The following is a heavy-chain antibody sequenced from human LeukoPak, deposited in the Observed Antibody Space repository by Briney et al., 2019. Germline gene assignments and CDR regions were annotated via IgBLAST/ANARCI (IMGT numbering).Heavy chain of an antibody. Sequence: PGGSLRLSCAASGFTFRSYWMLWVRQAPGKGLVWVSLINSDGSTTSYADSVKGRFTISRDNAKNTLYLQMNSLRVEDTAVYYCARSALDYWGQGTLVTVSS. CDR1: GFTFRSYW. V-gene: IGHV3-74*01. CDR3: ARSALDY. D-gene: IGHD3-3*02. CDR2: INSDGSTT. J-gene: IGHJ4*02.